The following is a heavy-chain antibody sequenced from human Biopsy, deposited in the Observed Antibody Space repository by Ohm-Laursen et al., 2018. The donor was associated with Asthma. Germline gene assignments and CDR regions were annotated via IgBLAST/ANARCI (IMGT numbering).Heavy chain of an antibody. CDR1: GFTFSNYG. V-gene: IGHV3-30*18. CDR2: ISFDGSNK. Sequence: SLRLSCTASGFTFSNYGMHWVRQAPGKGLDWVAVISFDGSNKNYTDSVKGRFTISRDNSKNMVYLQMNSLRPEDTAVYYCAKDRVAGRSYYFDCWGQGSLVSVSS. J-gene: IGHJ4*02. CDR3: AKDRVAGRSYYFDC. D-gene: IGHD6-13*01.